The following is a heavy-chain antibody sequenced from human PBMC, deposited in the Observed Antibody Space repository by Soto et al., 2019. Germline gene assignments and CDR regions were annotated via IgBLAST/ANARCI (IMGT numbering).Heavy chain of an antibody. CDR3: ARDAAAEPVKGYYYYYYGMDV. CDR2: IYYSGST. D-gene: IGHD6-13*01. Sequence: SLTCTVSGGSISSYYWSWIRQPPGKGLEWIGYIYYSGSTNYNPSLKSRVTISVDTSKNQFSLKLSSVTAADTAVYYCARDAAAEPVKGYYYYYYGMDVWGHGTPAPVSS. J-gene: IGHJ6*02. CDR1: GGSISSYY. V-gene: IGHV4-59*01.